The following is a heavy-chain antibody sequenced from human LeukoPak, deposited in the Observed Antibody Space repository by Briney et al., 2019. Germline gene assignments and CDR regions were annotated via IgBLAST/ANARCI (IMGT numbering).Heavy chain of an antibody. J-gene: IGHJ6*03. CDR2: IYYSGST. Sequence: SETLSLTCTVSGGSISSYYWSWIRQPPGKGLEWIGYIYYSGSTNYNPSLKSRVTISVDTSKNQFSLKLSSVTAADTAVYYCASVRKGYCSGTSCYAKGYYYYYMDVWGKGTTVTISS. D-gene: IGHD2-2*01. CDR1: GGSISSYY. V-gene: IGHV4-59*12. CDR3: ASVRKGYCSGTSCYAKGYYYYYMDV.